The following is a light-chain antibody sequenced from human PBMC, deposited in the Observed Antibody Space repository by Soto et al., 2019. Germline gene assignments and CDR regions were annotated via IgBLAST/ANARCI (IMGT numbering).Light chain of an antibody. CDR2: RNN. CDR1: SSDIGSNA. CDR3: GAWIDGLSGFV. J-gene: IGLJ1*01. Sequence: QSVLTQPPSTSRTPGQRVTISCSGSSSDIGSNAVYWYQQLPGTAPKLLVYRNNQRPSGVPDRFSGTKSGTSASLAISGLLSEDEADYYSGAWIDGLSGFVFGSGSKGTVL. V-gene: IGLV1-47*01.